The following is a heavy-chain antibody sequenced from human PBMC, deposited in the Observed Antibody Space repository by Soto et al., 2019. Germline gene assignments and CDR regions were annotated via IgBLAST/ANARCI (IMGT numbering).Heavy chain of an antibody. J-gene: IGHJ4*02. CDR1: GGTFSSYT. CDR3: ARRMGNYYGSGSYGY. CDR2: IILILGIA. D-gene: IGHD3-10*01. V-gene: IGHV1-69*02. Sequence: QVQLVQSGAEVKKPGSSVKVSGKASGGTFSSYTISWVRQAPGQGLEWMGRIILILGIANYAQKFQGRVTITADKSTSTAYMALSSLRSEDTAVYYCARRMGNYYGSGSYGYWGQGALVTVSS.